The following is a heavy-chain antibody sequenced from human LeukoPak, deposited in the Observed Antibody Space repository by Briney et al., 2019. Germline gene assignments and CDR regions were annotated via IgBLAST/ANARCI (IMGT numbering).Heavy chain of an antibody. J-gene: IGHJ6*03. Sequence: GGSLRLSCAASGFTFSSYEMNWVRQAPGKGLERVSYISSSGSTIYYADSVKGRFTISRDNAKNSLYLQMNSLRAEDTAVYYCAREAVVVPAATPFYYYYYMDVWGKGTTVTVSS. CDR1: GFTFSSYE. V-gene: IGHV3-48*03. D-gene: IGHD2-2*01. CDR3: AREAVVVPAATPFYYYYYMDV. CDR2: ISSSGSTI.